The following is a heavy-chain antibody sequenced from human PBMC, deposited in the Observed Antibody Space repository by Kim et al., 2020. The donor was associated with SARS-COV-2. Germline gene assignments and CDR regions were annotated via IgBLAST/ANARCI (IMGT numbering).Heavy chain of an antibody. J-gene: IGHJ6*02. CDR1: GGSFSGYY. CDR3: ARGRGMDV. Sequence: SETLSLTCAVYGGSFSGYYWSWIRQPPGKGLEWIGEINHSGSTNYNPSLKSRVTISVDTSKNQFSLKLSSVTAADTAVYYCARGRGMDVWGQGTTVTVSS. CDR2: INHSGST. V-gene: IGHV4-34*01.